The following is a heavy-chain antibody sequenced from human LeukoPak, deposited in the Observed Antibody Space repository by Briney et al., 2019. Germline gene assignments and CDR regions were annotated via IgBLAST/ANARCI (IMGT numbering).Heavy chain of an antibody. J-gene: IGHJ6*04. V-gene: IGHV4-59*12. CDR3: ARDNV. CDR2: IYYSGST. CDR1: GGSISNYY. Sequence: SETLSLTCTVSGGSISNYYWTWIRQPPGKGLEWIGSIYYSGSTYYNPSLKSRVTISVDMSKNQFSLKLSSVTAADTAVYYCARDNVWGKGTTVTVSS.